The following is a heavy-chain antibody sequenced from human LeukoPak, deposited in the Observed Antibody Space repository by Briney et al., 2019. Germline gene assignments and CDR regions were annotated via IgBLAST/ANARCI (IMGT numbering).Heavy chain of an antibody. CDR3: ARGAYFDS. Sequence: SETLSLTCTVSGGSISGRPYYWGWIRQPPGKGLEWIGSAYYTENTYYNSSLKSRVTISLDTSKNQFSLKLNSVTAADTAVYYCARGAYFDSWGRGTLFTVSS. CDR1: GGSISGRPYY. J-gene: IGHJ4*02. D-gene: IGHD3-16*01. V-gene: IGHV4-39*07. CDR2: AYYTENT.